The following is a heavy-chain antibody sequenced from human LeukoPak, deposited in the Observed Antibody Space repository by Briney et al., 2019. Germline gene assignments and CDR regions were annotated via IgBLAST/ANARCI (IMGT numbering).Heavy chain of an antibody. V-gene: IGHV3-23*01. D-gene: IGHD3-10*01. Sequence: GGSLRLSCAASGFTFGNYAMSWVRQAPGKGLEWVSAISGSGGSTYYADSVKGRFTISRDNSKNTLYLQMNSLRAEDTAVYYCAKVSGSGSYYVFGWFDPWGQGTLVTVSS. CDR1: GFTFGNYA. CDR2: ISGSGGST. J-gene: IGHJ5*02. CDR3: AKVSGSGSYYVFGWFDP.